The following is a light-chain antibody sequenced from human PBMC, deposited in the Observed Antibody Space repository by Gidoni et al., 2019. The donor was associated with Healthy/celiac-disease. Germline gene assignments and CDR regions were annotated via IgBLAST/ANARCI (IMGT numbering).Light chain of an antibody. Sequence: IVMTQSPLSLPVTPGEPASISCRSSQGLLHSNGYNYLDWYLQKPGQSPQLLIYLDSNRASGVPDRFSGSGSGTDFTLKISRVEAEDVGVYYCMQALQTPRTFGQGTKVEIK. CDR1: QGLLHSNGYNY. J-gene: IGKJ1*01. CDR2: LDS. CDR3: MQALQTPRT. V-gene: IGKV2-28*01.